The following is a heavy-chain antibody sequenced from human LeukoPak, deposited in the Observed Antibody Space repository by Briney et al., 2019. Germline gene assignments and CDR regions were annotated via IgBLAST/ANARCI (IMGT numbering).Heavy chain of an antibody. D-gene: IGHD5-18*01. CDR2: INHSRST. J-gene: IGHJ4*02. Sequence: SEILCLTCAVYGVSFSGYYWSWIRQPPGKGLEWVGEINHSRSTNYNPALKSRVTISVDRSKYQFSLKLSSVTGADTAEDYCASAILDAADSRFDYWDQGTLVTVYS. V-gene: IGHV4-34*01. CDR1: GVSFSGYY. CDR3: ASAILDAADSRFDY.